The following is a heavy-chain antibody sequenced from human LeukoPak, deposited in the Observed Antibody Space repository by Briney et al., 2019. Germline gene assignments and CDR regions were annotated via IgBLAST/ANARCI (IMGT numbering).Heavy chain of an antibody. CDR3: GRWNYYYDSRGYSIDY. D-gene: IGHD3-22*01. CDR2: IKSKTDGGTT. CDR1: GFTFSNAW. Sequence: PGGSLRLSCAASGFTFSNAWMRRVRQAPGKGLEWVGRIKSKTDGGTTDYAAPVKGRFTISRDDSKNTLYLQMNSLRAEDTAVYSCGRWNYYYDSRGYSIDYWGQGTLVTVSS. J-gene: IGHJ4*02. V-gene: IGHV3-15*01.